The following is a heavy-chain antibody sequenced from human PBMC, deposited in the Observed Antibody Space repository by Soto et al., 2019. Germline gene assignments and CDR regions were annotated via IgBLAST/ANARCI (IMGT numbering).Heavy chain of an antibody. Sequence: SETLSLTCTVSGGSISSGDYYLSWIRQPPGKGLEWIGYIYYSGSTYYNPSLKSRVTISVDTSKNQFSLKLSSVTAADTAVYYCASSTIFGVVNYGMDVWGQGTTVTVSS. CDR2: IYYSGST. D-gene: IGHD3-3*01. J-gene: IGHJ6*02. V-gene: IGHV4-30-4*01. CDR1: GGSISSGDYY. CDR3: ASSTIFGVVNYGMDV.